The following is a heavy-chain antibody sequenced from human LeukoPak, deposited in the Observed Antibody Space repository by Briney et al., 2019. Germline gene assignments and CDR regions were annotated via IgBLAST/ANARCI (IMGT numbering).Heavy chain of an antibody. Sequence: SETLSLTCTVSGGSVSRGSYYWSWIRQPPGKGLEWIGYIYYSGSTNYNPSLKSRVTISVDTSKNQFSLKLSSVTAADTAVYYCARGRSDYDYVWGSYRYRAFDIWGQGTMVTVSS. CDR3: ARGRSDYDYVWGSYRYRAFDI. CDR1: GGSVSRGSYY. CDR2: IYYSGST. D-gene: IGHD3-16*02. V-gene: IGHV4-61*01. J-gene: IGHJ3*02.